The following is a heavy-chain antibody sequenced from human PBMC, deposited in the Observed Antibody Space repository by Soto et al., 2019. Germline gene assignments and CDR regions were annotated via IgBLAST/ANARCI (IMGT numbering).Heavy chain of an antibody. CDR1: GGSISSSSYY. Sequence: KASETLSLTCTVSGGSISSSSYYWGWIRQPPGKGLEWIGSIYYSGSTYYNPSLKSRVTISVDTSKNQFSLKLSSVTAADTAVYYCARHRGAAGAYYYYGMDVWGQGTTVTVSS. CDR3: ARHRGAAGAYYYYGMDV. V-gene: IGHV4-39*01. J-gene: IGHJ6*02. D-gene: IGHD6-13*01. CDR2: IYYSGST.